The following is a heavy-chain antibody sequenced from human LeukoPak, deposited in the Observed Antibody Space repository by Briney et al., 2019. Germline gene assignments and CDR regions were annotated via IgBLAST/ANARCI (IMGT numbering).Heavy chain of an antibody. V-gene: IGHV4-59*11. CDR1: GGSISSHY. Sequence: SETLSLTCTVSGGSISSHYWSWIRQTPGEGLEWIGQINYSGSTYYNPSLRTRVTLSIDTSKNQFSLKLSSVTAADTAVYYCARDIEAVGATQYFDYWGQGTLVTVSS. D-gene: IGHD1-26*01. CDR2: INYSGST. CDR3: ARDIEAVGATQYFDY. J-gene: IGHJ4*02.